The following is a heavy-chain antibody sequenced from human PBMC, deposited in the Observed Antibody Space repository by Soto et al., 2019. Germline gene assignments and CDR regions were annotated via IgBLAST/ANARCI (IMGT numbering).Heavy chain of an antibody. V-gene: IGHV3-11*06. J-gene: IGHJ5*02. CDR3: ARDGVLPDILTGYYNPGWFDP. CDR2: ISSSSSYT. CDR1: GFTFSDYY. D-gene: IGHD3-9*01. Sequence: QVQLVESGGGLVKPGGSLRLSCAASGFTFSDYYMSWIRQAPGKGLEWVSYISSSSSYTNYADSVKGRFTISRDNAKNSLYLQMNSLRAEDTAVYYCARDGVLPDILTGYYNPGWFDPWGQGTLVTVSS.